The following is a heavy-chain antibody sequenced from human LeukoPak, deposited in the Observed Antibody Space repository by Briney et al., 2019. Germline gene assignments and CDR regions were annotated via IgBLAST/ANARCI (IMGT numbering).Heavy chain of an antibody. CDR1: GFTFSSYA. J-gene: IGHJ5*01. V-gene: IGHV3-23*01. D-gene: IGHD6-13*01. CDR2: ITGGGSTT. Sequence: GGSLRLSCAASGFTFSSYAMSWVRQAPGKGLEWVSTITGGGSTTYYADSVKGRFTISRDNSKNTLYLQMNSLRAEDTALYYCARESPVAATGRSWFDSWGQGTLVTVSS. CDR3: ARESPVAATGRSWFDS.